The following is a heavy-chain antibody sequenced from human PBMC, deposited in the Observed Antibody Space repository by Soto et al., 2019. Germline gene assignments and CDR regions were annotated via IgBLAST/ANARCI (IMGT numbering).Heavy chain of an antibody. Sequence: QVQLMQSGAEVKKPGASVKVSCKASGNTFTNYYIHWVRQAPGQGLEWMGTINPSGGHTTYAQKYLGRVTMTRAKSTSPLYRGLTRLRSEDTAVYYCAREGHFLVVTPAFDYWGQGTLVTVSS. V-gene: IGHV1-46*01. CDR1: GNTFTNYY. D-gene: IGHD2-21*02. CDR2: INPSGGHT. J-gene: IGHJ4*02. CDR3: AREGHFLVVTPAFDY.